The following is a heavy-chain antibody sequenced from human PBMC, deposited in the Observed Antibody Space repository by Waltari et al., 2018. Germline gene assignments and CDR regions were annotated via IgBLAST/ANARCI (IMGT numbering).Heavy chain of an antibody. V-gene: IGHV4-39*07. J-gene: IGHJ4*02. D-gene: IGHD4-17*01. CDR3: ARDTRVMGLYGDYEGFDY. CDR2: IYYSGST. CDR1: GGSISSSSYY. Sequence: QLQLQESGPGLVKPSETLSLTCTVSGGSISSSSYYWGWIRQPPGKGLEWIGSIYYSGSTYYNPSLKSRVTISVDTSKNQFSLKLSSVTAADTAVYYCARDTRVMGLYGDYEGFDYWGQGTLVTVSS.